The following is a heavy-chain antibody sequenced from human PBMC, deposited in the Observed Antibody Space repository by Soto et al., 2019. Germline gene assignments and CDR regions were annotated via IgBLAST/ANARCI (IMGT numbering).Heavy chain of an antibody. CDR3: ARDSGFGRFYYYYGMDV. Sequence: GGSLRLSCAASGFTFSDYYMSWIRQAPGKGLEWVSYISSSSSYTNYADSVKGRFTISRDNAKSSLYLQMNSLRAEDTVVFYRARDSGFGRFYYYYGMDVWGQGTTVTVSS. D-gene: IGHD3-10*01. CDR1: GFTFSDYY. CDR2: ISSSSSYT. J-gene: IGHJ6*02. V-gene: IGHV3-11*06.